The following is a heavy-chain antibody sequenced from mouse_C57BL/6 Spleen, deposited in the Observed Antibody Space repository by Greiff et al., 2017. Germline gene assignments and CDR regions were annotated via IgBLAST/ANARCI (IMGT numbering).Heavy chain of an antibody. CDR2: INPSTGGT. CDR3: ARGDYYGSSPFAY. CDR1: GYSFTGYY. D-gene: IGHD1-1*01. Sequence: EVQLVESGPELVKPGASVKISCKASGYSFTGYYMNWVKQSPEKSLEWIGEINPSTGGTTYNQKFKAKATLTVDKSSSTAYMQLKSLTSEDSAVYYCARGDYYGSSPFAYWGQGTLVTVSA. V-gene: IGHV1-42*01. J-gene: IGHJ3*01.